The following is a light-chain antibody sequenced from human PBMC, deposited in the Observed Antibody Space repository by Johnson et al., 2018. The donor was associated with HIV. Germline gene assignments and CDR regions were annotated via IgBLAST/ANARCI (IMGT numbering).Light chain of an antibody. J-gene: IGLJ1*01. CDR1: SSNIGNNY. Sequence: QSALTQPPSVSAAPGQKVTISCSGSSSNIGNNYVSWYQQVPGTAPKLLIYDNNKRPSGIPDRFSGSKSGTSATLGITGLQTGDEADYYCGTWDTSLSAVVFGPGTKVSVL. CDR3: GTWDTSLSAVV. V-gene: IGLV1-51*01. CDR2: DNN.